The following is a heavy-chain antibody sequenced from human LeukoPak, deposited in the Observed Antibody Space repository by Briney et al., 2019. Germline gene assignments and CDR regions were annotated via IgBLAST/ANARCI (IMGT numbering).Heavy chain of an antibody. V-gene: IGHV3-64*01. Sequence: GGSLRLSCAASGFTFSSYAMHWVRQAPGKGLEYVSAISSNGGSTYYANSVKGRFTISRDNSKNTLYLQMGSLRAEDTAVYYCARDPHMTTVTTGIGYWGQGTLVTVSS. D-gene: IGHD4-17*01. CDR3: ARDPHMTTVTTGIGY. CDR2: ISSNGGST. J-gene: IGHJ4*02. CDR1: GFTFSSYA.